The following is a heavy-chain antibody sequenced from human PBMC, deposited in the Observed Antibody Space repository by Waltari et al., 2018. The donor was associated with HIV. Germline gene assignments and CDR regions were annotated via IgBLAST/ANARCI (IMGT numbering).Heavy chain of an antibody. Sequence: EVQLVESGGGLVKPGGSLRLSCAASGFIFTSYSQNGVRQAPGKGLEWVSSISNDSNYIYYADSVRGRFTISRDNAKNSLHLQMNSLRAGDTAVYYCARVCSGGTCSSGGGLDIWGQGTMVTVSS. J-gene: IGHJ3*02. CDR2: ISNDSNYI. D-gene: IGHD2-15*01. CDR3: ARVCSGGTCSSGGGLDI. CDR1: GFIFTSYS. V-gene: IGHV3-21*02.